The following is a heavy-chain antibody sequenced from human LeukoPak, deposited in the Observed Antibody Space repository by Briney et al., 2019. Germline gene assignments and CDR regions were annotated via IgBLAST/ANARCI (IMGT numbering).Heavy chain of an antibody. CDR1: GFTFSNYN. V-gene: IGHV3-21*01. CDR2: VSSRSTYI. Sequence: GRSLRLSCAASGFTFSNYNMNWIRQAPGKGLEWVASVSSRSTYIYYADSVRGRITISRDNAQNSLSLQLNSLRAEDTALYYCARDYGGNSGYFDYWGQGALVTVSS. J-gene: IGHJ4*02. D-gene: IGHD4-23*01. CDR3: ARDYGGNSGYFDY.